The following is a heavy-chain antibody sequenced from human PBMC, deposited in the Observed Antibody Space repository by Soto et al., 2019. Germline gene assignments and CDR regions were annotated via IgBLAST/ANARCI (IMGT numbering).Heavy chain of an antibody. J-gene: IGHJ4*02. CDR3: ARRYGYCSGGSCDYFDY. D-gene: IGHD2-15*01. V-gene: IGHV1-69*02. CDR2: IIPILGIA. Sequence: SVKVSCKASGGTFSSYTISWVRQAPGQGLEWMGRIIPILGIANYAQKFQGRVTITADKSTSTAYMELSSLRSEDTAVYYCARRYGYCSGGSCDYFDYWGQGTLVTVSS. CDR1: GGTFSSYT.